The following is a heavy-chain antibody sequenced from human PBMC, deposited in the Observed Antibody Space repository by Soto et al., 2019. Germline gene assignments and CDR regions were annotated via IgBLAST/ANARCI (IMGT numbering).Heavy chain of an antibody. CDR1: GGTFSTYS. J-gene: IGHJ5*02. CDR2: ISPIIDIV. CDR3: ARGFAVVPVPDSGLNWFDP. D-gene: IGHD2-2*01. Sequence: QVQLVQSGAEVKNPGSSVNVSCKSSGGTFSTYSIGWVRQAPGQGLEWMGRISPIIDIVDYAQKFQDRVTLTADKSTNTVYMGLSSLRSDETAVYYCARGFAVVPVPDSGLNWFDPWGQGTLVTVSS. V-gene: IGHV1-69*02.